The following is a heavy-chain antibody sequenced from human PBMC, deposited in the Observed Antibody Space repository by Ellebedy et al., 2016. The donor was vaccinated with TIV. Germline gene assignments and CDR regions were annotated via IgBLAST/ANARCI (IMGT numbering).Heavy chain of an antibody. CDR3: ARDLDY. CDR2: ISSTSSTI. J-gene: IGHJ4*02. V-gene: IGHV3-48*01. Sequence: GGSLRLSXAASGFTFSSYSMNWVRQAPGKGLEWVSYISSTSSTIKYADSVKGRFTISRDNAKNSLYLQMNSLRAEDTAVYYCARDLDYWGQGTLVTVSS. CDR1: GFTFSSYS.